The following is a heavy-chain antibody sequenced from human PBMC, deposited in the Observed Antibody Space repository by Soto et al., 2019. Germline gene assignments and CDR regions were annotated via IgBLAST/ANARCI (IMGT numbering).Heavy chain of an antibody. CDR3: ARDLEYDILTGYYNPGMDV. Sequence: PGGSLRLSCATSGFTFSSYAMHCFRHAPGNGLEWFAVISYDGSNKYYADSVKGRFTISRDNSKNTLYLQMNSLRAEDTAVYYCARDLEYDILTGYYNPGMDVWGQGTTVTVSS. V-gene: IGHV3-30-3*01. CDR2: ISYDGSNK. CDR1: GFTFSSYA. J-gene: IGHJ6*02. D-gene: IGHD3-9*01.